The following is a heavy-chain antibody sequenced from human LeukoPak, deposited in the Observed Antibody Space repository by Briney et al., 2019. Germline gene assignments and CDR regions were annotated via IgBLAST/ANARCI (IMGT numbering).Heavy chain of an antibody. V-gene: IGHV3-21*01. CDR2: ISSSSSYI. CDR1: GFTFSSYS. D-gene: IGHD3-10*01. Sequence: PGGSLRLSCAASGFTFSSYSMNWVRQAPGKGLEWVSSISSSSSYIYYADSVKGRFTISRDNAKNSLYLQMNSLRAEDTAVYYCARGPRGFGAVLSLFDYWGQGTLVTVSS. J-gene: IGHJ4*02. CDR3: ARGPRGFGAVLSLFDY.